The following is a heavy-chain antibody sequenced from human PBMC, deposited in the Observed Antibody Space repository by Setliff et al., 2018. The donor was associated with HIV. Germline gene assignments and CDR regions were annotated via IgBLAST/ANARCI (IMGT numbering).Heavy chain of an antibody. CDR1: GYSISSGYY. CDR3: ARGTTLNVVPDAFDI. CDR2: IYHAGNT. D-gene: IGHD4-17*01. V-gene: IGHV4-38-2*02. Sequence: PSETLSLTCTVTGYSISSGYYWAWIRQPPGKGLEWIGYIYHAGNTYYNPSLKSRVTISVDTSKNRISLRLNSLTAADTAVYYCARGTTLNVVPDAFDIWGQGTMVTVSS. J-gene: IGHJ3*02.